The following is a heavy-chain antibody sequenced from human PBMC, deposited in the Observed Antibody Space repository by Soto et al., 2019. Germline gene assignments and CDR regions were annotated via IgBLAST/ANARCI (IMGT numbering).Heavy chain of an antibody. CDR2: IYYSGST. Sequence: SETLSLTCTVSGGSISSYYWSWIRQPPGKGLEWIGYIYYSGSTNYNPSLKSRVTISVDTSKNQFSLKLSSVTAADTAVYYCARARFEVFYYFDYWGQGTLVTVSS. J-gene: IGHJ4*02. CDR1: GGSISSYY. CDR3: ARARFEVFYYFDY. D-gene: IGHD3-10*01. V-gene: IGHV4-59*01.